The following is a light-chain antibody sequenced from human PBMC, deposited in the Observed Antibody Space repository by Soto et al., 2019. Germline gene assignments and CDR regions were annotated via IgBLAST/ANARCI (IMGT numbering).Light chain of an antibody. CDR3: QQYNSYSYT. CDR2: DAS. J-gene: IGKJ2*01. V-gene: IGKV1-5*01. Sequence: DIQMTQSPSTLSASVGDRVTITCRASQSIISCLAWYQQKPVKAPKLLIYDASSLESGVPSRFSGSGSGTEFTLTISSLQPDDFATYYCQQYNSYSYTFGQGTKLEIK. CDR1: QSIISC.